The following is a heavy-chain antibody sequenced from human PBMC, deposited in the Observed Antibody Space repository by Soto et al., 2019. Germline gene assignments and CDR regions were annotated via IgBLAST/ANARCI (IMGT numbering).Heavy chain of an antibody. CDR1: GFSLSTSGVG. J-gene: IGHJ5*02. Sequence: QITLKESGPTLVKPTQTLTLTCTFSGFSLSTSGVGVGWIRQPPGKALEWLALIYWDDDKRYSPSLKSRLTITKDTSKNQVVLTMTNMDPVDTAPYYCAHSLVPATTPRPTPYDFWGFDPWGQGTLVTVSS. CDR3: AHSLVPATTPRPTPYDFWGFDP. D-gene: IGHD3-3*01. V-gene: IGHV2-5*02. CDR2: IYWDDDK.